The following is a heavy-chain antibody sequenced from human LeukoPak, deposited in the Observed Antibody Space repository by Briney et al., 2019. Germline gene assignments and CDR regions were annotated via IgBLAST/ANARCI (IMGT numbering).Heavy chain of an antibody. Sequence: ASVKVSCKASGYTFTGYYMHWVRQAPGQGLEWMGWINPNSGGTNYAQKFQGRVTMTRDTSISTAYMELSRLRSDDTAVYYRASDYGGVSHIDYWGQGTLVTVSS. J-gene: IGHJ4*02. CDR3: ASDYGGVSHIDY. V-gene: IGHV1-2*02. D-gene: IGHD4-23*01. CDR2: INPNSGGT. CDR1: GYTFTGYY.